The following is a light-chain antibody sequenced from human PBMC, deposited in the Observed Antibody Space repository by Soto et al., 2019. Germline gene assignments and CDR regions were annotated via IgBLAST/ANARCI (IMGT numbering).Light chain of an antibody. Sequence: QAVVTQPASVSGSPGQSITISCTGTSSDVGGYDSVSWYQQHPGKAPKVMIYEVSNRPSGVSNRFSGSKSGNTASLTISGLQAEDEADYYCSSYTISTTLVFGTGTKVTVL. J-gene: IGLJ1*01. CDR1: SSDVGGYDS. V-gene: IGLV2-14*01. CDR2: EVS. CDR3: SSYTISTTLV.